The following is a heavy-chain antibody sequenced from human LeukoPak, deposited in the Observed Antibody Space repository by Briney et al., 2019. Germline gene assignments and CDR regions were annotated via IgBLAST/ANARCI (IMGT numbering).Heavy chain of an antibody. D-gene: IGHD6-13*01. J-gene: IGHJ4*02. CDR1: GGSISSYY. CDR3: ARGVYIAAAQYGY. V-gene: IGHV4-59*01. CDR2: IYYSGAT. Sequence: PSETLSLTCTVSGGSISSYYWSWIRQPPGKGLEWIGYIYYSGATNFNPSLKSRVTISVDTSKNQFSLKLSSVTAADTAVYYCARGVYIAAAQYGYWGQGTLVTVSS.